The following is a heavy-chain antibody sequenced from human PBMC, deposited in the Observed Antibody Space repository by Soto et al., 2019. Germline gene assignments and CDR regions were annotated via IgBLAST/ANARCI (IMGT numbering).Heavy chain of an antibody. CDR2: IFSSGST. CDR3: AREESYSAYNFVHGIRPRSSDF. CDR1: GGSINTFY. D-gene: IGHD5-12*01. Sequence: SETLSLTCTVSGGSINTFYWSWVRQPAGKGLEWIGRIFSSGSTSFNPSLESRVAMSVDTSKNHFSLNLSSVTAADMAVYYCAREESYSAYNFVHGIRPRSSDFCGQGALVTLST. V-gene: IGHV4-4*07. J-gene: IGHJ4*02.